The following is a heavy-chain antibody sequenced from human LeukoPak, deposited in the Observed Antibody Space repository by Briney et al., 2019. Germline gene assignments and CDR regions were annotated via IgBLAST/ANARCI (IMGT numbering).Heavy chain of an antibody. CDR1: GYTFTSYG. CDR2: ISAYNGNT. D-gene: IGHD3-10*01. CDR3: ARDMEPTITMVRGVIPFDP. V-gene: IGHV1-18*01. J-gene: IGHJ5*02. Sequence: GPSVRVSCNPSGYTFTSYGISWVRQAPGQGLEWMGWISAYNGNTNYAQKLQGRVTMTTDTSTSTAYMELRSLRSDDTAVYYCARDMEPTITMVRGVIPFDPWGQGILVTVSS.